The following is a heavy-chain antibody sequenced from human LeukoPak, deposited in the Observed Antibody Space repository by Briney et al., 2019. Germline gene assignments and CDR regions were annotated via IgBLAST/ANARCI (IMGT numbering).Heavy chain of an antibody. CDR3: ARGGYCSSTSCYEDFDY. V-gene: IGHV4-39*07. CDR2: IYYSGST. J-gene: IGHJ4*02. CDR1: GGSISSSSYY. Sequence: SETLSLTCTVSGGSISSSSYYWGWIRQPPGKGLEWIGSIYYSGSTYYNPSLKSRVTISVDTSKNQFSLKLSSVTAADTAVYYCARGGYCSSTSCYEDFDYWGQGTLVTVSS. D-gene: IGHD2-2*01.